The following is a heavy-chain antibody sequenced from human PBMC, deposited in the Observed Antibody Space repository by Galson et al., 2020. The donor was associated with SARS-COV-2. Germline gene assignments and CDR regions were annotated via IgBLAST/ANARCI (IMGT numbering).Heavy chain of an antibody. Sequence: SETLSLTCAVSRYSISTTNYWGWVRQPPGKGLEWIGSIYPSGSTYYNPSLKSRVTISVDTSKNQFSLRLDSVTAAHTALYYCARQGVNMIVLVTVPGWYFDLWGRGTLVTVSS. CDR1: RYSISTTNY. J-gene: IGHJ2*01. CDR3: ARQGVNMIVLVTVPGWYFDL. D-gene: IGHD3-22*01. V-gene: IGHV4-38-2*01. CDR2: IYPSGST.